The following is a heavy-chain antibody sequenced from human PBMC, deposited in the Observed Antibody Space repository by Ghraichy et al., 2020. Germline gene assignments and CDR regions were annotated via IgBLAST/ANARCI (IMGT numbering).Heavy chain of an antibody. Sequence: SETLSLTCTVSGGSISSYYWSWIRQPPGKGLEWIGYIYYSGSTNYNPSLKSRVTISVDTSKNQFSLKLSSVTAADTAVYYCARDRGDYVDYYYYYGMDVWGQGTTVTVSS. CDR2: IYYSGST. J-gene: IGHJ6*02. CDR3: ARDRGDYVDYYYYYGMDV. CDR1: GGSISSYY. V-gene: IGHV4-59*01. D-gene: IGHD4-17*01.